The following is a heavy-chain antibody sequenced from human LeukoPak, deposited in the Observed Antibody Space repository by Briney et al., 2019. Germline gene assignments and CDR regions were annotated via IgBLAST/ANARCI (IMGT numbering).Heavy chain of an antibody. CDR3: AREDSSGYSWEKYYFDY. D-gene: IGHD3-22*01. Sequence: PSETLSLTCTVSGGSISSSSYYWGWIRQPPGKGLEWIGSIYYSGSTYYNPSLKSRVTISVDTSKNQFSLKLSSVTAADTAVYYCAREDSSGYSWEKYYFDYWGQGTLVTVSS. J-gene: IGHJ4*02. CDR1: GGSISSSSYY. CDR2: IYYSGST. V-gene: IGHV4-39*02.